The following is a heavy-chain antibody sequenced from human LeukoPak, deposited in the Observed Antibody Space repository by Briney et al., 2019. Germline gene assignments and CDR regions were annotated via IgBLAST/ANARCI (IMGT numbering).Heavy chain of an antibody. CDR3: ARAGGWAREDYKGDAFDI. Sequence: ASVKVSCKASGNTFTNYGISWVRQAPGQGLEWMGWISTYNGNSNYAQKLQDRVTMTTDTSTATAYLDLRNLRSDDTDVYYCARAGGWAREDYKGDAFDIWGQGTIVTVSS. CDR2: ISTYNGNS. V-gene: IGHV1-18*01. CDR1: GNTFTNYG. J-gene: IGHJ3*02. D-gene: IGHD6-19*01.